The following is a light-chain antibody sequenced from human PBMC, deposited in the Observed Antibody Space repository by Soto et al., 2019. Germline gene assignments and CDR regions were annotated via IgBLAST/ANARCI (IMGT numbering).Light chain of an antibody. Sequence: QSVLTQPASVSGSPGQSITISCTGSDVRDYNYVSWYQQHPGKAPKVIIYEVSYRPSGVSNRFSGSKSGNTASLTISGLQAEDEADYYCSSYTTTDTLAFGGGTQLTVL. CDR3: SSYTTTDTLA. J-gene: IGLJ7*01. V-gene: IGLV2-14*01. CDR1: DVRDYNY. CDR2: EVS.